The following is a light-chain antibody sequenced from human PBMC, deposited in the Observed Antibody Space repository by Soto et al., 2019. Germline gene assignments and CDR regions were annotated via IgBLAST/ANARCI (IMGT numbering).Light chain of an antibody. CDR1: SSDVGGYNY. CDR2: DVS. Sequence: QSALTQPASVSGSPGQSITISCTGTSSDVGGYNYVSWYQHHPGQAPKLMIVDVSNRPAGVSNRFSGSKSGNTASLTTSGLQPEDEADYYCSSYTTSNTRQIVFGTGTKVTVL. J-gene: IGLJ1*01. V-gene: IGLV2-14*03. CDR3: SSYTTSNTRQIV.